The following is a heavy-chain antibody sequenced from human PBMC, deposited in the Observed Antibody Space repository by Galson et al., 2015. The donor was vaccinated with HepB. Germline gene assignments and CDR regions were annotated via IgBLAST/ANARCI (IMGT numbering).Heavy chain of an antibody. V-gene: IGHV5-10-1*01. Sequence: QSGAEVKKPGESLRISCKGSGYSFTSYWISWVRQMPGKGLEWMGRIDPSDSYTNYSPSFQGHVTISADKSISTAYLQWSSLKASDTAMYYCARLGYDILTGYYQSSPPYYFDYWGQGTLVTVSS. CDR2: IDPSDSYT. D-gene: IGHD3-9*01. CDR1: GYSFTSYW. CDR3: ARLGYDILTGYYQSSPPYYFDY. J-gene: IGHJ4*02.